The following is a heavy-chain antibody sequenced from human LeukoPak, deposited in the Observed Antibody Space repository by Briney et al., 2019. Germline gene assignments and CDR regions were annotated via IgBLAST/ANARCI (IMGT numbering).Heavy chain of an antibody. D-gene: IGHD3-10*01. CDR3: TNDGSGTYYHGVWFDP. CDR2: INPISGGT. Sequence: ASVYVSCKPSGYSFPGCYMHWVHQAPGHGLEWMGWINPISGGTYYAQKFQGRVTMTRDTSINTGYMELSRLRAEDMAVYYCTNDGSGTYYHGVWFDPWGQGTLVTVSS. V-gene: IGHV1-2*02. CDR1: GYSFPGCY. J-gene: IGHJ5*02.